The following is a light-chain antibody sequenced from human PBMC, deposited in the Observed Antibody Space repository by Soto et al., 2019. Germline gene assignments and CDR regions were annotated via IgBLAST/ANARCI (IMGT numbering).Light chain of an antibody. J-gene: IGLJ2*01. CDR3: VLYMGSGYVV. CDR2: STN. Sequence: QAVVTQEPSFSVSPGGTVTLTCGLSSGSVSTSYYPSWYQQTPGQAPRTLIYSTNTRSSGVPDRFSGSILGNKAALTITGAQAYDEPDYYRVLYMGSGYVVFGGGTQLTVL. CDR1: SGSVSTSYY. V-gene: IGLV8-61*01.